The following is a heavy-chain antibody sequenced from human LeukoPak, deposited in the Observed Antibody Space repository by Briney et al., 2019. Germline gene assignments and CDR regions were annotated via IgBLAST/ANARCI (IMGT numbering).Heavy chain of an antibody. CDR3: ARGENMLGP. CDR2: INHSGST. J-gene: IGHJ4*02. CDR1: GGSSSGYY. V-gene: IGHV4-34*01. D-gene: IGHD2/OR15-2a*01. Sequence: SESLSLTCAVYGGSSSGYYSSWVRQPPGKGLEWIGKINHSGSTNYNPSLESRVTILVDTSKNQFSLKLSSVTAADTAVYYCARGENMLGPWGQGTLVTVSS.